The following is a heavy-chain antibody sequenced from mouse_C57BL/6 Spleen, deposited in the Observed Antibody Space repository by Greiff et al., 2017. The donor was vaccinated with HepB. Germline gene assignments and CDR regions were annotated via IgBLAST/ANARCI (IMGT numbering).Heavy chain of an antibody. V-gene: IGHV1-22*01. Sequence: VQLKQSGPELVKPGASVKMSCKASGYTFTDYNMHWVKQSHGKSLEWIGYINPNNGGTSYNQKFKGKATLTVNKSSSTAYMELRSLTSEDSAVYYCARGWDGPPFDDWGQGTTLTVSS. J-gene: IGHJ2*01. CDR1: GYTFTDYN. D-gene: IGHD4-1*01. CDR2: INPNNGGT. CDR3: ARGWDGPPFDD.